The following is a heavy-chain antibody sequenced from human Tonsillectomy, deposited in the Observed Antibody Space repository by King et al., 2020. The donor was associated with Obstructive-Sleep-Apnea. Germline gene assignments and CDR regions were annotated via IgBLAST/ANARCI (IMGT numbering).Heavy chain of an antibody. D-gene: IGHD4-23*01. J-gene: IGHJ4*02. CDR2: IRYIGSNK. V-gene: IGHV3-30*02. CDR3: ATTVVTPVFDY. CDR1: GFTFISDG. Sequence: VQLVESGGGVVQPGSSLRLSCASSGFTFISDGRHWVRQAQGKGREWGAFIRYIGSNKYYNDPVKGRFTISRDNSKNTLYLQMNSLRAEDTAVYYCATTVVTPVFDYWGQGTLVTVSS.